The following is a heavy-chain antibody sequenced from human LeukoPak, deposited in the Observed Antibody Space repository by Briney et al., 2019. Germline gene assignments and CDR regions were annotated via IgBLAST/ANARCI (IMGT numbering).Heavy chain of an antibody. CDR2: IYRCGST. CDR3: ASALFGSGSYYNVGPPDY. V-gene: IGHV3-66*01. Sequence: GGSLRLSCAASGFTVSSNYMSWVREAPGKGLVWVSVIYRCGSTYYAHSVKGRFTISRDNSKNTLYLKMNSLRDEETAVYYCASALFGSGSYYNVGPPDYWGQGTLVTVSS. D-gene: IGHD3-10*01. J-gene: IGHJ4*02. CDR1: GFTVSSNY.